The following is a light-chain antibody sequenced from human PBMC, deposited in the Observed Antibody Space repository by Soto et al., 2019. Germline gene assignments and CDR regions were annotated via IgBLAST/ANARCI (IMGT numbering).Light chain of an antibody. J-gene: IGLJ1*01. CDR2: RNN. CDR3: AAWDDSLSGSYV. Sequence: QSVLTQPPSASGTPGQRVTISCSGSSSNIGSNYVYWYQQLPGTAPKLLIYRNNQRPSGVPDRFSGSKSGTSASLAISGLRSEDEADYYCAAWDDSLSGSYVFGTGTNVTV. CDR1: SSNIGSNY. V-gene: IGLV1-47*01.